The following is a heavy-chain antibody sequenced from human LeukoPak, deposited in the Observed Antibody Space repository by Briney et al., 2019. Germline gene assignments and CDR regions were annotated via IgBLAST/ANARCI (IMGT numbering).Heavy chain of an antibody. Sequence: GGSLRLSCAASGFTFSSYAMSWVRQAPGKGLDWVSVIYSGGSTYYADSVKGRFTISRDNSKNTLYLQMNSLRAEDTAVYYCAKYNWNYFGWFDPWGQGTLVTVSS. CDR1: GFTFSSYA. CDR2: IYSGGST. V-gene: IGHV3-23*03. CDR3: AKYNWNYFGWFDP. D-gene: IGHD1-7*01. J-gene: IGHJ5*02.